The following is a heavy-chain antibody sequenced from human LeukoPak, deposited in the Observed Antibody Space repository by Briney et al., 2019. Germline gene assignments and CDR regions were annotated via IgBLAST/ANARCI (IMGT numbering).Heavy chain of an antibody. Sequence: GGSLRLSCAASGFTFSSYSMNWVRQAPGKGLEWVSSISSSSSYIYYADSVKGRFTISRDNAKNSLNLQMNSLRAEDTAVYYCAAGIFPTDYWGQGTLVTVSS. D-gene: IGHD2-15*01. J-gene: IGHJ4*02. CDR1: GFTFSSYS. CDR2: ISSSSSYI. CDR3: AAGIFPTDY. V-gene: IGHV3-21*01.